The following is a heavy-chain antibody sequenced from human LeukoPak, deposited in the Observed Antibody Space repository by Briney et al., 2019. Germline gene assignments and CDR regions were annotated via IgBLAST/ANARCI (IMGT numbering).Heavy chain of an antibody. J-gene: IGHJ3*02. D-gene: IGHD3-10*01. CDR3: ARGRRVLLWFGDAFDI. CDR2: IYYSGST. CDR1: GGSISSYY. V-gene: IGHV4-39*01. Sequence: SETLSLTCTVSGGSISSYYWGWIRQPPGKGLEWIGSIYYSGSTYYNPSLKSRVTISVDTSKNQFSLKLSSVTAADTAVYYCARGRRVLLWFGDAFDIWGQGTMVTVSS.